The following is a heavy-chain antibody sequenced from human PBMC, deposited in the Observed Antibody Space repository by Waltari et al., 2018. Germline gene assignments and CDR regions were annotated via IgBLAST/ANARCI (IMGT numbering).Heavy chain of an antibody. Sequence: EVHLVESGGGLVQPGGSLRLSCAASGFTFTDYWMSWVRQAPGKGAEGVANIHKDGSEKNYVDYVKGRFTISRDNAKDSVYLQMNSLRADDTAMYYCVRDHWGPDYWGQGTLVTVSS. D-gene: IGHD7-27*01. J-gene: IGHJ4*02. V-gene: IGHV3-7*01. CDR3: VRDHWGPDY. CDR2: IHKDGSEK. CDR1: GFTFTDYW.